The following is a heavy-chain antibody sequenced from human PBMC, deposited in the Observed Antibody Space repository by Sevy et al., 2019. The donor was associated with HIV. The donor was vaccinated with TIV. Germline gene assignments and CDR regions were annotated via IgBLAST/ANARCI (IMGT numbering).Heavy chain of an antibody. D-gene: IGHD1-26*01. CDR1: GFIFSGYA. CDR2: ISGSGGYT. J-gene: IGHJ4*02. V-gene: IGHV3-23*01. CDR3: RGVGATTNFDY. Sequence: GGSLRLSCAASGFIFSGYAMSWVRQAPGKGLEWVSGISGSGGYTYYPSSLKGRFTISRVNFKNTLYLQMNSLRAEDTAVYYCRGVGATTNFDYWGQGTLVTVSS.